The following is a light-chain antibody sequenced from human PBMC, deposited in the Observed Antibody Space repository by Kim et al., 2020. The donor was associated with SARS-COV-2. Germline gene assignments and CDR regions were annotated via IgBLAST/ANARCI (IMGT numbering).Light chain of an antibody. CDR2: GKN. V-gene: IGLV3-19*01. J-gene: IGLJ3*02. CDR1: SLRSYY. Sequence: SSELTQDPAVSVALGQTVRITCQGDSLRSYYASWYQQKPGQAPVLVIYGKNNRPSGIPDRFSGSSSGNTASLTITGAQAEDEGDYYCNSRDSSGNHLVF. CDR3: NSRDSSGNHLV.